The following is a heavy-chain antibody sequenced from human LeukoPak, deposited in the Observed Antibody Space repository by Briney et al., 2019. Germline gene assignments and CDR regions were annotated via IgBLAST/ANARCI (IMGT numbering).Heavy chain of an antibody. D-gene: IGHD2-2*01. CDR1: GFTFSSYA. V-gene: IGHV3-23*01. CDR2: ISGSGGST. J-gene: IGHJ6*02. CDR3: AKCKCSSTSCYAAYYYYGMDV. Sequence: GGSLRLSCAASGFTFSSYAMSWVRQAPGKGLEWVSAISGSGGSTYYADSVKGRFTIPRDNSKNTLYLQMNSLRAEDTAVYYCAKCKCSSTSCYAAYYYYGMDVWGQGTTVTVSS.